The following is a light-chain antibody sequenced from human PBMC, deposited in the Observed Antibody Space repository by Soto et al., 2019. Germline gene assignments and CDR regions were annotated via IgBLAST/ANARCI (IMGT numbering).Light chain of an antibody. Sequence: EIVVTQSPATLSLSPGERATLSCRASQSVSSYLAWYQQKPGQAPRLLIYGASSRATGIPARFSGSGSGTDFTLTISSLEPEDFAVYYCQQRSNWPLITFGQGTRLEIK. V-gene: IGKV3-11*01. CDR2: GAS. J-gene: IGKJ5*01. CDR3: QQRSNWPLIT. CDR1: QSVSSY.